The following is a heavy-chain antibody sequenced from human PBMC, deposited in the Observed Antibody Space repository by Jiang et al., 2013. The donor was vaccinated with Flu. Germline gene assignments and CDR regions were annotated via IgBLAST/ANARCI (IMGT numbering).Heavy chain of an antibody. J-gene: IGHJ4*02. D-gene: IGHD4-17*01. CDR1: SYG. CDR2: ISYDGSNK. V-gene: IGHV3-30*18. Sequence: SYGMHWVRQAPGKGLEWVAVISYDGSNKYYADSVKGRFTISRDNSKNTLYLQMNSLRAEDTAVYYCAKGRTVTQGYFDYRGQGTLVTVSS. CDR3: AKGRTVTQGYFDY.